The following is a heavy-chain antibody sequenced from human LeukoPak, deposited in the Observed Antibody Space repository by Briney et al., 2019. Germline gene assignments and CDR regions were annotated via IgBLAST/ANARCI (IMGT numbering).Heavy chain of an antibody. CDR2: IGGSSSSI. CDR1: GFTFSRYS. Sequence: PGESLRLSCVASGFTFSRYSMNWVRQAPGKGQEWVSSIGGSSSSIYYADSVKGRFTISRDNAKNSLYLQMNSLRAEDTAIYYCAREELESFDYWGQGTLVTFSS. V-gene: IGHV3-21*01. CDR3: AREELESFDY. D-gene: IGHD1-1*01. J-gene: IGHJ4*02.